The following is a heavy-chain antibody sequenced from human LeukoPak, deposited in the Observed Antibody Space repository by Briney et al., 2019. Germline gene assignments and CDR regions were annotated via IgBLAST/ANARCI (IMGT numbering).Heavy chain of an antibody. V-gene: IGHV3-21*01. Sequence: GGSLRLSCAASGFTFSTYTMNWVRQAPGKGLEWVSSISSSGNYIYYADSVKGRFTISRDGAKTSLFLLMNSLRADDTAMCYCARAPHYCGGDCSYWYFDLWGRGTPVTVSS. CDR3: ARAPHYCGGDCSYWYFDL. D-gene: IGHD2-21*02. CDR2: ISSSGNYI. J-gene: IGHJ2*01. CDR1: GFTFSTYT.